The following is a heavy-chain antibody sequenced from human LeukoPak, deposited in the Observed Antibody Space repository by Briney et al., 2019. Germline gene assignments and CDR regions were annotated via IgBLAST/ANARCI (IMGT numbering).Heavy chain of an antibody. CDR3: ARVQNGGLFDY. Sequence: SVKVSCKASGGTFSSYAVSWVRQAPGQGLEWMGRIIPILGIANYAQKFQGRVTITADKSTSTAYMELSSLRSEDTAVYYCARVQNGGLFDYWGQGTLVTVSS. CDR2: IIPILGIA. J-gene: IGHJ4*02. V-gene: IGHV1-69*04. D-gene: IGHD1-1*01. CDR1: GGTFSSYA.